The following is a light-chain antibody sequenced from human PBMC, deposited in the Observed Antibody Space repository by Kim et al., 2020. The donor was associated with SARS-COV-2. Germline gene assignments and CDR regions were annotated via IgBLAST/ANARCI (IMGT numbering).Light chain of an antibody. CDR3: QQYVSLPRT. CDR2: IAS. Sequence: EIVLTQSPGTLSLSPGERATLSCRASQSVSSNSLAWYQQKRGQAPRLLIYIASSRATGIPDRFTGSGSGTDFTLTISRLEPEDFAVYYCQQYVSLPRTFGQGTKLDIK. J-gene: IGKJ1*01. CDR1: QSVSSNS. V-gene: IGKV3-20*01.